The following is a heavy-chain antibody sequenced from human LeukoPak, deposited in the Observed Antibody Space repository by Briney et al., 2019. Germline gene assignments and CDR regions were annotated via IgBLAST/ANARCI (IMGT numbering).Heavy chain of an antibody. CDR1: GYTFTGYY. V-gene: IGHV1-18*04. CDR2: ISAYNGNT. J-gene: IGHJ4*02. Sequence: ASVKVSCKASGYTFTGYYMHWVRQAPGQGLEWMGWISAYNGNTNYAQKLQGRVTMTTDTSTSTAYMELSRLRSDDTAVYYCARVRYRLAETYIDYWGQGTLVTVSS. D-gene: IGHD3-16*01. CDR3: ARVRYRLAETYIDY.